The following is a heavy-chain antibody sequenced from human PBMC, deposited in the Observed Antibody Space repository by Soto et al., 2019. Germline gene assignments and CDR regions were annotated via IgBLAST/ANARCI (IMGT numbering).Heavy chain of an antibody. D-gene: IGHD3-16*02. J-gene: IGHJ6*03. CDR2: MNPNSGNT. CDR1: GYTFTSYD. V-gene: IGHV1-8*01. CDR3: ARGIMTTFGGAIATTYYYYYMDV. Sequence: GASVKVSCKASGYTFTSYDINWVRQATGQGLEWMGWMNPNSGNTGYAQKFQGRVTMTRNTSISTAYMELSSLRSEDTAVYYCARGIMTTFGGAIATTYYYYYMDVWGKGTTVTVSS.